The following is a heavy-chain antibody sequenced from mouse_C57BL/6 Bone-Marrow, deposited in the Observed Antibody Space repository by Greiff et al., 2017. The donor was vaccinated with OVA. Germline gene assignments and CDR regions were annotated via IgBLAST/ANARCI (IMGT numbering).Heavy chain of an antibody. Sequence: EVKLMESGAELAKPGASVKLSCKASGYTFTSYWMHWVKQRPGQGLEWIGWIDPENGDTEYASKFHGKATITADTSSNTAYLQLSSLTSEDTAVYYCTTYRYWGQGTTLTVSS. J-gene: IGHJ2*01. CDR1: GYTFTSYW. CDR2: IDPENGDT. CDR3: TTYRY. V-gene: IGHV14-4*01.